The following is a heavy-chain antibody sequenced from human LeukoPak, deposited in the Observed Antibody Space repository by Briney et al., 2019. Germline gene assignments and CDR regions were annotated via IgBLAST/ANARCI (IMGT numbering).Heavy chain of an antibody. Sequence: GGSLRLSCAASGFTFSSYSMNWVRQAPGKGLEWVAVISYDGSNEYYADSVKGRFTISRDNSKNTLYLQMNSLRAEDTAVYYCARENGDYYYYGMDVWGQGTTVTVSS. CDR2: ISYDGSNE. J-gene: IGHJ6*02. CDR3: ARENGDYYYYGMDV. V-gene: IGHV3-30*03. D-gene: IGHD4-17*01. CDR1: GFTFSSYS.